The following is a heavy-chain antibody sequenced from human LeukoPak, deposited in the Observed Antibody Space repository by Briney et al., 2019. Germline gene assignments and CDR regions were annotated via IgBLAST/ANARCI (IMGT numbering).Heavy chain of an antibody. J-gene: IGHJ4*02. CDR3: ARAREMATTIFDY. D-gene: IGHD5-24*01. Sequence: PSETLSLTCTVSGGSISSYYWSWIRQPPGKGLEWIGYIYYSGSTNYNPSLKSRVTISVDTSKNQSSLKLSSVTAADTAVYYCARAREMATTIFDYWGQGTLVTVSS. V-gene: IGHV4-59*01. CDR1: GGSISSYY. CDR2: IYYSGST.